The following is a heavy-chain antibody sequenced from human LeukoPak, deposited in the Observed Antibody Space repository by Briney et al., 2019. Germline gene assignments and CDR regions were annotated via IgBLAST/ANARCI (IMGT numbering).Heavy chain of an antibody. D-gene: IGHD2-15*01. Sequence: SETLSLTCTVSGGSISSGSYYWSWIRQPAGKGLEWIGRIYTSGSTNYNPSLKSRVTISVDTSKNQFSLKLSSVTAADTAVYYCARVSLYCSGGSCTDYWGQGTLVTVSS. V-gene: IGHV4-61*02. CDR3: ARVSLYCSGGSCTDY. J-gene: IGHJ4*02. CDR1: GGSISSGSYY. CDR2: IYTSGST.